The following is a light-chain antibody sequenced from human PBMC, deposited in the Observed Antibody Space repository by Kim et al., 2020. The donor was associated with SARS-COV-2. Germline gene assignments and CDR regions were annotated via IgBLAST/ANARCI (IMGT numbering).Light chain of an antibody. V-gene: IGKV1-39*01. CDR1: QSIRNY. CDR2: TAS. Sequence: ASVEDRVTITCRASQSIRNYLDWYQQKPGKAPKLLIYTASSLQSGVPSRFSGSGSGTDFTLTIRSLQPEDFATYYCRQSYSIPLTFGGGTKVDIK. CDR3: RQSYSIPLT. J-gene: IGKJ4*01.